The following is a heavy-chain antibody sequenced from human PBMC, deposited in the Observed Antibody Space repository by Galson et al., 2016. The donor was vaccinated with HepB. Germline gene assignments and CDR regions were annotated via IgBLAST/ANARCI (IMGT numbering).Heavy chain of an antibody. CDR1: GFTFSNYG. CDR3: ARLGYRSTWFDY. Sequence: SLRLSCAASGFTFSNYGMHWVRQAPGKGLEWVSSVSGTGANTWYADSVKGRFTISRDNSKNTLYLQMSSLRADDTAVYYCARLGYRSTWFDYWGQGALVTVSA. J-gene: IGHJ5*01. V-gene: IGHV3-23*01. D-gene: IGHD2-2*01. CDR2: VSGTGANT.